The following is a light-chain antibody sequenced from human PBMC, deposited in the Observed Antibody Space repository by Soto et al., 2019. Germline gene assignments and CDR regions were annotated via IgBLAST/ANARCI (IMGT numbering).Light chain of an antibody. CDR3: QQYYSPLPT. V-gene: IGKV4-1*01. Sequence: DIVMTQSPDSLAVSLGERATINCKSSQSVLYSSNNKNYLAWYQQKPGQPPKLLIYRASTRESGVPDRFSRSGSGTDFTVTISSLQAEDVAVYYCQQYYSPLPTFGQGTKVEIK. CDR1: QSVLYSSNNKNY. J-gene: IGKJ1*01. CDR2: RAS.